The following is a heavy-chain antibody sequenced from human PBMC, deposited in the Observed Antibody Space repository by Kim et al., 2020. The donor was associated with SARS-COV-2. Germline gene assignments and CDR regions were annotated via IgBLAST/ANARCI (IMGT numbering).Heavy chain of an antibody. CDR2: ITWNSNII. CDR3: AKDWYSGTLGGFDY. J-gene: IGHJ4*02. CDR1: GFTFADYA. V-gene: IGHV3-9*01. Sequence: GGSLRLSCAASGFTFADYAMHWVRQAPGKGLEWVSGITWNSNIIDYADSVRGRFTISRDNVKKSLYLRMNSLRTEDTALYYCAKDWYSGTLGGFDYWGQG. D-gene: IGHD1-26*01.